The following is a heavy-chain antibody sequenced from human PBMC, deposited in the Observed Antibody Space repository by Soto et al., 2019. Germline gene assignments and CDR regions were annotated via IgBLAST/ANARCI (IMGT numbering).Heavy chain of an antibody. V-gene: IGHV1-18*01. CDR3: VRGGGYYFEY. D-gene: IGHD2-15*01. CDR1: GYTITSYC. J-gene: IGHJ4*02. Sequence: GAAVKVCCKASGYTITSYCICWVRQAPGQGLEWMGWISAYNGNTNYAQKLQGRVTMTTDTSTSTAYMELRSLRSDDTAVYYCVRGGGYYFEYWGQGTLVTVSS. CDR2: ISAYNGNT.